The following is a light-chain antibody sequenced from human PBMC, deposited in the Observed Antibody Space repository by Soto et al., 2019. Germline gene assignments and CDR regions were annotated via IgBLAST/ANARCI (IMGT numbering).Light chain of an antibody. CDR3: QHYGETPIT. V-gene: IGKV3-11*01. Sequence: EIVLTQSPATLSLSPGESATLSCRASRSVSSYLAWYQQKPGQAPRLLISGASMRASGVPVRFSGSGSGTDFTLTISRLEPEDFAVYYCQHYGETPITFGLGTRLEV. CDR1: RSVSSY. CDR2: GAS. J-gene: IGKJ5*01.